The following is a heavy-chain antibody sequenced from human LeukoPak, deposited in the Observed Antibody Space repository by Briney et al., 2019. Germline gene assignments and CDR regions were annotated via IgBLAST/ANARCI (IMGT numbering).Heavy chain of an antibody. CDR1: GFTFSSYA. V-gene: IGHV3-23*01. CDR2: ISGSGGST. Sequence: GGSLRLSCAASGFTFSSYAMSWVRQAPGKGLEWVSAISGSGGSTYYADSVKGRFTISRDNSKNTLYLQMNSLRAEDTAVYYCARAPYDYVWGSYHSHFDYWGQGTLVTVSS. CDR3: ARAPYDYVWGSYHSHFDY. D-gene: IGHD3-16*01. J-gene: IGHJ4*02.